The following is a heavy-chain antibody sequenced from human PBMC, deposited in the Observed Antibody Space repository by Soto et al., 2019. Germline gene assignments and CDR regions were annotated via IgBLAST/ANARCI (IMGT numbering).Heavy chain of an antibody. D-gene: IGHD6-13*01. J-gene: IGHJ4*02. CDR2: IYHSGST. CDR3: ARVKGPFRSSSWYAPYDY. CDR1: GGSISSSNW. V-gene: IGHV4-4*02. Sequence: PSETLSLTCAVSGGSISSSNWWSWVRQPPGKGLEWIGEIYHSGSTNYNPSLKSRVTISVDKSKNQFSLKLSSVTAADTAVYYCARVKGPFRSSSWYAPYDYWGQGTLVTVSS.